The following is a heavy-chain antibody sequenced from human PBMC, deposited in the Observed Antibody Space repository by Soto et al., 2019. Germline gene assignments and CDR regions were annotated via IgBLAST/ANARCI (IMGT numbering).Heavy chain of an antibody. J-gene: IGHJ4*02. V-gene: IGHV4-31*03. D-gene: IGHD1-1*01. CDR1: GGSISSVGYY. Sequence: SETLSLTCTVSGGSISSVGYYWSWIRQHPGKSLEWIGYIYYSGSTYYNPSLKSRVTISVDTSKNKFSLKLSSVTAADSAVYYCARGWEPPTSYFDYWGQGTLVTVSS. CDR2: IYYSGST. CDR3: ARGWEPPTSYFDY.